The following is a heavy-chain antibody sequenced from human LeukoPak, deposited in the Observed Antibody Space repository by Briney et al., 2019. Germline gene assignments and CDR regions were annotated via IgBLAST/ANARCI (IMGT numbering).Heavy chain of an antibody. CDR2: IRYDGSNK. Sequence: PGGSLRLSCAASGFTVSSNYMSWVRQAPGKGLEWVAFIRYDGSNKYYADSVKGRFTISRDNSKNTLYLQMSSLRAEDTAVYYCAKDLNDGTLRRGTFDYWGQGTLVTVSS. CDR1: GFTVSSNY. J-gene: IGHJ4*02. CDR3: AKDLNDGTLRRGTFDY. V-gene: IGHV3-30*02. D-gene: IGHD2-8*01.